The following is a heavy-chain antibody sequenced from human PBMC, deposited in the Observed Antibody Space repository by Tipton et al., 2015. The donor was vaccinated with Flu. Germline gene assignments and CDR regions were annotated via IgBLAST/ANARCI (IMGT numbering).Heavy chain of an antibody. CDR2: IYYSGST. V-gene: IGHV4-39*07. CDR3: AGGPKQWLEYDAFDI. Sequence: TLSLTCTVSGGSISSSSYYWGWIRQPPGKGLEWIGSIYYSGSTYYNPSLKSRVTISVDTSKNQFSLKLSSVTAADTAVYYCAGGPKQWLEYDAFDIWGQGTMVTVSS. J-gene: IGHJ3*02. CDR1: GGSISSSSYY. D-gene: IGHD6-19*01.